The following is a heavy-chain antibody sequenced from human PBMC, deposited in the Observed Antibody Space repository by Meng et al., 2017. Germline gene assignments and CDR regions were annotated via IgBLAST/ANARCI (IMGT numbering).Heavy chain of an antibody. CDR1: GGTVSRYA. CDR3: AREGPCGGDCSGFDY. J-gene: IGHJ4*02. V-gene: IGHV1-69*01. Sequence: VQQVQSGAEVHKPGSPVTAPCKASGGTVSRYAISWVRQDPGQGLEWMGGIIPIFGPANYAQKFQGRVTITADESTSTAYMELSSLRSEDTAVYYCAREGPCGGDCSGFDYWGQGTLVTVSS. CDR2: IIPIFGPA. D-gene: IGHD2-21*02.